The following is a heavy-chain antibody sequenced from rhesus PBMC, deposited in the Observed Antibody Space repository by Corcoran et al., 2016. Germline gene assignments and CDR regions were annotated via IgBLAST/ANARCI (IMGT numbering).Heavy chain of an antibody. J-gene: IGHJ4*01. CDR2: ISGSSGST. D-gene: IGHD1-26*01. V-gene: IGHV4-65*01. CDR1: GGSVSSSHW. Sequence: QVQLQESGPGLVKPSETLSLTCAVSGGSVSSSHWWSWIRQPPGKGREWIWYISGSSGSTYYSRALVSRVIISTDTTKILFSLRLDSGAAADTAVYYCAGRGRGGITGTTALDYWGQGVLVTVSS. CDR3: AGRGRGGITGTTALDY.